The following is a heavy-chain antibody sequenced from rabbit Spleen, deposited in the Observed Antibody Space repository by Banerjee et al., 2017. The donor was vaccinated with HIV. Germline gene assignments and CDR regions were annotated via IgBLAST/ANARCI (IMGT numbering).Heavy chain of an antibody. CDR2: IYTGSSGSP. Sequence: QEQLVESGGGLVQPGASLTLTCTASGFSFSGGYNMCWVRQAPGKGLEWIACIYTGSSGSPAYASWAKGRFTISKTSSTTVTLQMTSLTVADTATYFCARDTSSSFSSYGMDLWGPGTLVTVS. J-gene: IGHJ6*01. V-gene: IGHV1S45*01. D-gene: IGHD1-1*01. CDR1: GFSFSGGYN. CDR3: ARDTSSSFSSYGMDL.